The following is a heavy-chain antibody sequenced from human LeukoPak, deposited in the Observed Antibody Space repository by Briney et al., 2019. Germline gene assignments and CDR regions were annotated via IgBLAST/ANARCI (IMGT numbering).Heavy chain of an antibody. CDR2: IYCSGST. CDR1: GGSISSYY. CDR3: ARDKDYGDYPYYYYGMDV. J-gene: IGHJ6*04. V-gene: IGHV4-59*01. D-gene: IGHD4-17*01. Sequence: SETLSLTCTVSGGSISSYYWSWIRQPPGKGLEWIGYIYCSGSTNYNPSLKSRVTISVVTSKNQFSLKLSSVTAADTAVYYCARDKDYGDYPYYYYGMDVWGKGTTVTVSS.